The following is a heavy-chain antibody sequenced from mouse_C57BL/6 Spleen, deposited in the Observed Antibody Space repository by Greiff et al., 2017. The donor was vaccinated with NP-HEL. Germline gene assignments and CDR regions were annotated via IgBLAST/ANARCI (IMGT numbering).Heavy chain of an antibody. V-gene: IGHV1-19*01. CDR3: ASGYGSSYWYFDV. CDR1: GYTFTDYY. J-gene: IGHJ1*03. Sequence: VQLQQSGPVLVKPGASVKMSCKASGYTFTDYYMNWVKQSHGKSLEWIGVINPYNGGTSYNQKFKGKATLTVDKSSSTAYMEPNSLTSEDSAVYYCASGYGSSYWYFDVWGTGTTVTVSS. CDR2: INPYNGGT. D-gene: IGHD1-1*01.